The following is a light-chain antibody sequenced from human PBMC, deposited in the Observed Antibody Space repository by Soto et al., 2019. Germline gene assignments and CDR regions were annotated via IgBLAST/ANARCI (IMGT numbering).Light chain of an antibody. Sequence: EIVLTQSPATLSLSPGERATLSCRASQSVNRHLAWYQQKPGQAPRLLIYDASNRATGIPARFSGSGSGTDFTLTISSLEPEDFAMYYCQQYGTSLFSFGPGTKVDI. CDR2: DAS. J-gene: IGKJ3*01. V-gene: IGKV3-11*01. CDR1: QSVNRH. CDR3: QQYGTSLFS.